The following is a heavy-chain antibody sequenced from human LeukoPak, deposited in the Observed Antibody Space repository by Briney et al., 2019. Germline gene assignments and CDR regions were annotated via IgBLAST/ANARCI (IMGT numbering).Heavy chain of an antibody. V-gene: IGHV3-48*01. CDR1: GFTFSSYS. CDR2: ISSSSSTI. J-gene: IGHJ4*02. CDR3: ARVSGSSWYGHYFDY. D-gene: IGHD6-13*01. Sequence: GGSLRLSCAASGFTFSSYSMNWVRQAPGKGLEWVSHISSSSSTIYYAASVKGRFTISRDNAKNSLYLQMNSLRAEDTAAYYCARVSGSSWYGHYFDYWGQGTLVTVSS.